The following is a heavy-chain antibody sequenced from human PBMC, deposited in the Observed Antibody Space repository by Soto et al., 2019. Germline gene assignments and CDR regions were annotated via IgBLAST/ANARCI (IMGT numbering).Heavy chain of an antibody. Sequence: QVQLEQSGGDVKKPGSSVKVSCKASGVTFSKFIMTWVRQAPGLGLEWVGGIIPILGTANYAQKFQGRVTITADESTSTSYLEVSNLRSEDTAVYYCAKVRYSSPMGYYYGMDVWGQGTAVTVSS. J-gene: IGHJ6*02. CDR3: AKVRYSSPMGYYYGMDV. CDR2: IIPILGTA. V-gene: IGHV1-69*08. CDR1: GVTFSKFI. D-gene: IGHD6-19*01.